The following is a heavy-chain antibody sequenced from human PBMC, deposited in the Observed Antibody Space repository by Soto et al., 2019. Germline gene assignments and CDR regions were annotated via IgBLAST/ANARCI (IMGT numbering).Heavy chain of an antibody. V-gene: IGHV4-59*08. D-gene: IGHD3-9*01. CDR1: GGSISSYD. CDR2: IYYSGST. CDR3: ARLTTYYDILTGYYLLGFFDY. Sequence: SETLCLRWTVAGGSISSYDWSWIRQPPGKGLDWIGYIYYSGSTNYNPSLKSRITISVDTSKNQFSLKLSSVTAADTAVYYCARLTTYYDILTGYYLLGFFDYWGQGTLVTVSS. J-gene: IGHJ4*02.